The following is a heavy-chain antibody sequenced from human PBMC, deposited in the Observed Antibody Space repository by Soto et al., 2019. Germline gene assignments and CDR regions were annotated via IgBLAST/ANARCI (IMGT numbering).Heavy chain of an antibody. CDR3: AKTSGVDIVVVVAATPLAFDI. V-gene: IGHV3-23*01. J-gene: IGHJ3*02. CDR2: ISGSGGST. D-gene: IGHD2-15*01. Sequence: VQLLESGGGLVQPGGSLRLSCAASGFTFSSYAMSWVRQAPGKGLEWVSAISGSGGSTYYADSVKGRFTISRDNSKNTLYLQMNSLRAEDTAVYYCAKTSGVDIVVVVAATPLAFDIWGQGTMVTVSS. CDR1: GFTFSSYA.